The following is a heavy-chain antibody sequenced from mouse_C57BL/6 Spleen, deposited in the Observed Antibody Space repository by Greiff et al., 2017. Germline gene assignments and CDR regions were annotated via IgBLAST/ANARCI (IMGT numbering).Heavy chain of an antibody. D-gene: IGHD1-1*01. CDR1: GYTFTDYN. J-gene: IGHJ2*01. CDR2: INPNNGGT. V-gene: IGHV1-18*01. CDR3: ARRNLSDYYGSPYFDY. Sequence: EVQLQQSGPELVKPGASVKIPCTASGYTFTDYNMAWVKQSHGKSLEWIGDINPNNGGTIYNQKFKGKATLTVDKSSSTAYMELRSLTSEDTAVYYCARRNLSDYYGSPYFDYWGQGTTLTVSS.